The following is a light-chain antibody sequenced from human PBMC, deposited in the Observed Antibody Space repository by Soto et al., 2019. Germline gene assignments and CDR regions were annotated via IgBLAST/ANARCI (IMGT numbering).Light chain of an antibody. V-gene: IGKV3-20*01. Sequence: EIVLTQSPGTLSSSPGERATLSCRASQIVTGNYLAWYQQKRGQAPRLLIWGASIRATGLPDRFSGGGSGTDFTLTISRLEAEDFAVYHCQQYGSSPGTFGQGTKVDIK. CDR3: QQYGSSPGT. CDR1: QIVTGNY. CDR2: GAS. J-gene: IGKJ1*01.